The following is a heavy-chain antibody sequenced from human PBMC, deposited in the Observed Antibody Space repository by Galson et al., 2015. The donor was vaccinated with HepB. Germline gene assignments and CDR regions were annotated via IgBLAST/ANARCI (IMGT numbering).Heavy chain of an antibody. CDR3: ARSPSTVEWLSFPIDY. Sequence: SLRLSCAASGFTFSSYSMNWVRQAPGKGLEWVSSISSSSSYIYYADSVKGRFTISRDNAKNSLYLQMNSLRAEDTAVYYCARSPSTVEWLSFPIDYWGQGTLVTVSS. CDR2: ISSSSSYI. V-gene: IGHV3-21*01. CDR1: GFTFSSYS. J-gene: IGHJ4*02. D-gene: IGHD3-3*01.